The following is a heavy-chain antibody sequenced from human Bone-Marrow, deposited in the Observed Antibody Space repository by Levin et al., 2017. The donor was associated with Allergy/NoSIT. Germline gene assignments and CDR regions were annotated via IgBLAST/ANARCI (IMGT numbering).Heavy chain of an antibody. V-gene: IGHV3-48*03. Sequence: GESLKISCAASGFTFSTFEMNWVRQAPGKGLEWVSYISGGGGTIYYADSVKGRFTISRDNAKNALYLQMNSLRAEDTALYYCAREKRDYFDFWGQGTLVTVSS. CDR3: AREKRDYFDF. J-gene: IGHJ4*02. CDR1: GFTFSTFE. CDR2: ISGGGGTI.